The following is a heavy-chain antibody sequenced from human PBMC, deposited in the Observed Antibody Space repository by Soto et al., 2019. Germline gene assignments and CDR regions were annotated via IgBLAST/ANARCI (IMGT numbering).Heavy chain of an antibody. CDR3: ARPRTPYDSSGYYYYFDY. D-gene: IGHD3-22*01. CDR1: GYSFTSYW. CDR2: IYPGDSDT. Sequence: LKISCKGSGYSFTSYWIGWVRQMPGKGLGWMGIIYPGDSDTRYSPSFQGQVTISADKSISTAYLQWSSLKASDTAMYYCARPRTPYDSSGYYYYFDYWGQGTLVTVSS. V-gene: IGHV5-51*01. J-gene: IGHJ4*02.